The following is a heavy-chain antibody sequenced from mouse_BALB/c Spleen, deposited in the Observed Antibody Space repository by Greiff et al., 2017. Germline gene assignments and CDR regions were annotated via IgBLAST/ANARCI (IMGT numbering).Heavy chain of an antibody. CDR1: GYTFTSYV. Sequence: EVQLQQSGPELVKPGASVSMSCKASGYTFTSYVMHWVKQKPGQGLDWIGYINPYNDGTKYNAKFKGKASLTSAKSSSTAYMELSSLTSGDSAVYYCGRRSNYAGAMDYWGQGTSGTVA. D-gene: IGHD2-5*01. V-gene: IGHV1-14*01. J-gene: IGHJ4*01. CDR2: INPYNDGT. CDR3: GRRSNYAGAMDY.